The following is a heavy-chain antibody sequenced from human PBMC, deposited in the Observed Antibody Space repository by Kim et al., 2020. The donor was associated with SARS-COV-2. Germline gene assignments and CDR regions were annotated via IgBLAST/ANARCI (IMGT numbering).Heavy chain of an antibody. D-gene: IGHD1-26*01. Sequence: ETLSLTCAVYGGSFSGYYWSWIRQPPGKGLEWIGEINHSGSTNYNPSLKSRVTISVDTSKNQFSLKLSSVTAADTAVYYCARGRVSGSYSGYYYYGMDVWGQGTTVTVSS. CDR2: INHSGST. J-gene: IGHJ6*02. CDR1: GGSFSGYY. V-gene: IGHV4-34*01. CDR3: ARGRVSGSYSGYYYYGMDV.